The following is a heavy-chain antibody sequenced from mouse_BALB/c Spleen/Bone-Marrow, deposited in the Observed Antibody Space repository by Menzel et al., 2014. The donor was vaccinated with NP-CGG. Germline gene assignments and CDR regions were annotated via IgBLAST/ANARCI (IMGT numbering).Heavy chain of an antibody. V-gene: IGHV1-80*01. CDR1: GYAFSNYG. Sequence: VQLQQSGAELVRPGSSVKISCKASGYAFSNYGMNWVKQGPGQGLEWIGQIYPGDGETNYNGEFEGRVTLTADKSSSTAYMQVSRLTSEDSAVYFCASVYDYGRGYAMDYWGQGTSVTVSS. J-gene: IGHJ4*01. CDR2: IYPGDGET. D-gene: IGHD2-4*01. CDR3: ASVYDYGRGYAMDY.